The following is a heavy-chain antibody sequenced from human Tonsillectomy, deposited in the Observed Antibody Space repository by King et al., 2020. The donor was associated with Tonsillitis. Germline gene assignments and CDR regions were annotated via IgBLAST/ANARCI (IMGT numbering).Heavy chain of an antibody. J-gene: IGHJ6*03. Sequence: VQLQESGPGLVKPSETLSLTCTVSSGSISNYYWSWIRQSPGKGLEWIGYIYYSGSTNYNPSLQSRVTISVDTSKNQFSLHLTSVTAADTAGYYCEREGGWGRYYFYMDVWGKGTTVTVSS. CDR3: EREGGWGRYYFYMDV. D-gene: IGHD7-27*01. V-gene: IGHV4-59*01. CDR2: IYYSGST. CDR1: SGSISNYY.